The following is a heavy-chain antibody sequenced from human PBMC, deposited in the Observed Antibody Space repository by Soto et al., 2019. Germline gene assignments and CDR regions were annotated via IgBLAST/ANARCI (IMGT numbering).Heavy chain of an antibody. CDR3: ARNVAGTIDY. J-gene: IGHJ4*02. CDR1: GGSISSSSYY. Sequence: SETLSLTCTVSGGSISSSSYYWGWIRQPPGKGLEWIGSIYYSGSTYYNPSLKSRVTISVDTSKNQFSLKLSSVTAADTAVYYCARNVAGTIDYWGQGTLVTVS. CDR2: IYYSGST. D-gene: IGHD6-19*01. V-gene: IGHV4-39*01.